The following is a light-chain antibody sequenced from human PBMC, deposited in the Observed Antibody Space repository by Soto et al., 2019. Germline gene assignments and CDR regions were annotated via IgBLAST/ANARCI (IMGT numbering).Light chain of an antibody. CDR2: WAS. V-gene: IGKV4-1*01. CDR3: QQYYSTLSWT. CDR1: QSVLYSSNNKNY. J-gene: IGKJ1*01. Sequence: DIVMTQFPDSLAVSLGERATINCKSSQSVLYSSNNKNYLAWYQQKPGQPPKLPIYWASTRESGVPDRFSGSGSGTDFTLTISSLQAEDVAVYYCQQYYSTLSWTFGQGTKVEIK.